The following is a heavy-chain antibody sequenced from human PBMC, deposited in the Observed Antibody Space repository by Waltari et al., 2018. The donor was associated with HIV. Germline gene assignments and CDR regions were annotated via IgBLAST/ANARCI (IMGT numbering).Heavy chain of an antibody. V-gene: IGHV4-61*02. CDR2: FYTSGNI. J-gene: IGHJ6*02. CDR3: ARTSYYDTRGWGGMDF. CDR1: GGSISSSNYY. D-gene: IGHD3-22*01. Sequence: QVRLQESGPGLVKPSQTLSLTCTVSGGSISSSNYYWSWIRQPAGKGLEWIGRFYTSGNINYNHSLKSRATISTDTSKNQFSLKLTSVTAADTAVYYCARTSYYDTRGWGGMDFWGQGTTVTVSS.